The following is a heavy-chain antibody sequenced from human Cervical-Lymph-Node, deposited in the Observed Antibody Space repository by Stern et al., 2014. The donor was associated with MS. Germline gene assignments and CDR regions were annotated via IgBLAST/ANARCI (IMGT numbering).Heavy chain of an antibody. V-gene: IGHV3-66*01. CDR2: FYSGIST. CDR3: TREMAARRLDP. J-gene: IGHJ5*02. D-gene: IGHD5-24*01. Sequence: VQLVQSGGTLVQPGGSLRLSCAASGSPVNSNYMTWVRQAPGQGLGWVSIFYSGISTYYAESVKGRFSFSIDNSKNTLFLHMNNLRVEDTAMYYCTREMAARRLDPWGQGTLVIVSA. CDR1: GSPVNSNY.